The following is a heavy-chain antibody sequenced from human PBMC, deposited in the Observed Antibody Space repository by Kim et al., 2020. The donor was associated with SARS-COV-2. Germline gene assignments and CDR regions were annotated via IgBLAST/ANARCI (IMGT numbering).Heavy chain of an antibody. CDR3: AKVSVIRGVTRHFDL. CDR1: GFIFDDYS. CDR2: ITWNSGTT. Sequence: GGSLRLSCEASGFIFDDYSMHWVRQAPGKGLEWVSGITWNSGTTGYADSVKCRFTISRDNARNSLYLQMNSLRAEDTALYYCAKVSVIRGVTRHFDLWGRGTLVTVSS. D-gene: IGHD3-10*01. V-gene: IGHV3-9*01. J-gene: IGHJ2*01.